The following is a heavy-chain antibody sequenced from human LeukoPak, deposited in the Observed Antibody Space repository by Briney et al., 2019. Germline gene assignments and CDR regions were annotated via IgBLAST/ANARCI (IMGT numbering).Heavy chain of an antibody. CDR1: GFTFSSYE. Sequence: GGSLRLSCAASGFTFSSYEMNWVRQAPGKGLEWISYISNSGSTKYYADSVKGRFTISRDNAKNSLYLQMNSLRAEDTAVYYCAAVIDYWGQGTLVTVSS. CDR3: AAVIDY. V-gene: IGHV3-48*03. CDR2: ISNSGSTK. J-gene: IGHJ4*02.